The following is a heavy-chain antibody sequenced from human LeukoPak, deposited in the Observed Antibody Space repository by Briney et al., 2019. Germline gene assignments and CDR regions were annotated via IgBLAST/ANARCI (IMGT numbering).Heavy chain of an antibody. V-gene: IGHV4-59*08. CDR2: IYYSGST. J-gene: IGHJ4*02. D-gene: IGHD5-12*01. Sequence: SETLSLTCTVSGGSISSYYWSWIRQPPGKGLEWIGYIYYSGSTNYNPSLKSRVTISVDTSKNQVSLKLSSVTAADTAVYYCARLGGYDLPDYWGQGTLVTVSS. CDR1: GGSISSYY. CDR3: ARLGGYDLPDY.